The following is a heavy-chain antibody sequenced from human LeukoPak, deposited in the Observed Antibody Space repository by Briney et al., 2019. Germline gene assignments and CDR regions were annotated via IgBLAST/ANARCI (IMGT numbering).Heavy chain of an antibody. CDR3: ARTGTAMVSAFDI. J-gene: IGHJ3*02. CDR1: GFTFSRYW. V-gene: IGHV3-74*01. D-gene: IGHD5-18*01. CDR2: INSDGSST. Sequence: GGSLRLSCAVSGFTFSRYWMHWVRQAPGKGLVWVSRINSDGSSTNYADSVKGRFTISRDNAKNTLYLQMNSLRAEDTAVYYCARTGTAMVSAFDIWGQGTMVTVSS.